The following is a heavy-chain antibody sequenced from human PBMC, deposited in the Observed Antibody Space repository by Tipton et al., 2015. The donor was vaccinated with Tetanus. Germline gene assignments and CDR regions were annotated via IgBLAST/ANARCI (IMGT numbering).Heavy chain of an antibody. J-gene: IGHJ4*02. D-gene: IGHD6-13*01. V-gene: IGHV5-51*01. CDR3: ARRLGFSRTFDY. CDR1: GYTFTSYW. CDR2: LYPGDSDT. Sequence: VQLVQSGAEVRKPGESLKISCKASGYTFTSYWIGWVRQMPGKGLEWMGMLYPGDSDTRYSPSFSGQVTISADKSTDTAHLQWSGLKASDTAVYYCARRLGFSRTFDYWGQGTLVTVSS.